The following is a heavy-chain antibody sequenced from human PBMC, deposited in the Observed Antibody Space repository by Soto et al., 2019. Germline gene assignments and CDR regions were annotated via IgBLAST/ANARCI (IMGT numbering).Heavy chain of an antibody. V-gene: IGHV4-34*01. J-gene: IGHJ6*02. CDR1: VGSFRGYY. CDR2: INHSGST. D-gene: IGHD1-26*01. CDR3: ARLSEWELQQYYYYCGMDV. Sequence: ASETLSLTCAVYVGSFRGYYWTWIRQPPGKGLEWIGEINHSGSTNYNPSLKSRVTISVDTSKNQFSLKLSSVTAADTAVYYCARLSEWELQQYYYYCGMDVWGQGTTVTVSS.